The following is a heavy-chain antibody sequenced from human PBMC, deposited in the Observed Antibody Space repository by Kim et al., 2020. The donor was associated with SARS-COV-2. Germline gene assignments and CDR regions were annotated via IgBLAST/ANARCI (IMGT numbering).Heavy chain of an antibody. CDR3: ARIPSQNKLRLITMVRGVIVDAFDI. Sequence: SETLSLTCAVYGGSFSGYYWSWIRQPPGKGLEWIGEINHSGSTNYNPSLKSRVTISVDTSKNQFSLKLSSVTAADTAVYYCARIPSQNKLRLITMVRGVIVDAFDIWGQGTMVTVSS. V-gene: IGHV4-34*01. CDR1: GGSFSGYY. D-gene: IGHD3-10*01. J-gene: IGHJ3*02. CDR2: INHSGST.